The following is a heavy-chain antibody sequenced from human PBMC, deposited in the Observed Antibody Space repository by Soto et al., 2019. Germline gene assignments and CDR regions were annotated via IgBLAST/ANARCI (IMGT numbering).Heavy chain of an antibody. Sequence: EVQLVESGGGLVQPGRSLRLSCAASGFTFDDYAMHWVRQAPGKGLEWVSGISWNSGSIGYADSMKGRFTISRDNAKNSLYLQMNSLRAEDTALYYCAKDLFPRGYSSGWYFDYWGQGTLVTVSS. CDR2: ISWNSGSI. CDR3: AKDLFPRGYSSGWYFDY. J-gene: IGHJ4*02. D-gene: IGHD6-19*01. V-gene: IGHV3-9*01. CDR1: GFTFDDYA.